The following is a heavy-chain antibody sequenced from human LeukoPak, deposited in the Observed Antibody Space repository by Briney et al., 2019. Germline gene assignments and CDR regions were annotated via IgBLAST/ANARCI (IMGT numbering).Heavy chain of an antibody. D-gene: IGHD3-10*01. V-gene: IGHV3-23*01. CDR1: GFMFSNYA. CDR3: AKDSGPGSYYPTGDEY. J-gene: IGHJ4*02. Sequence: GGSLRLSCAASGFMFSNYALTWLRHAPERGLKWVSTTSDSGTGTHYEDSVKGRFTISRDNSKNTLYLQMNSLRAEDTAVYYCAKDSGPGSYYPTGDEYWGQGILVTVSS. CDR2: TSDSGTGT.